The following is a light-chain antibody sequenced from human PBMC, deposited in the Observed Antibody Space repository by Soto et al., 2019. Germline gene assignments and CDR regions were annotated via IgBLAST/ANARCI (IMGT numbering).Light chain of an antibody. Sequence: QSALTQPASVSGSPGQSITISCTGTSSDVGGYKYVSWYQQHPGKAPKLMIYDVSNRPSGVSNRFSGSKSGNTASLTISGLQAEHEADYYCSSYTSSSTVVFGGGTKLTVL. J-gene: IGLJ2*01. CDR2: DVS. CDR1: SSDVGGYKY. V-gene: IGLV2-14*01. CDR3: SSYTSSSTVV.